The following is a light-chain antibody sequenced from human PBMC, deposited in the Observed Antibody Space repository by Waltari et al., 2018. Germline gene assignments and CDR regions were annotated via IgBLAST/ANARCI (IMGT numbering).Light chain of an antibody. CDR3: QHYGRLPVT. CDR2: GAS. J-gene: IGKJ1*01. CDR1: QGVSRT. Sequence: EIVFTQPPGTLSLSPGERATLSCRASQGVSRTLAWYQQKPGQAPRLLIDGASTSANGIPERVSGGGSGTDFSLTISRLEPEDCAVYYCQHYGRLPVTFGQGTKVEIK. V-gene: IGKV3-20*01.